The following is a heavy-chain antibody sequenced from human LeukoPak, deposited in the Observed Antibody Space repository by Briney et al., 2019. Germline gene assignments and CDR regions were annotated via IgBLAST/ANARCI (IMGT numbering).Heavy chain of an antibody. J-gene: IGHJ3*02. V-gene: IGHV3-30*04. CDR1: GFTFSSYA. CDR3: ARKRRHAYREGLDDPFDM. D-gene: IGHD5-24*01. CDR2: ISYDGSNK. Sequence: GGSLRLSCAASGFTFSSYAMHWVRQAPGKGLEWVAVISYDGSNKYYADSVKGRFTISRDNSKNTLYLQMNSLRVDDTAVYYCARKRRHAYREGLDDPFDMWGQGTLVTVSS.